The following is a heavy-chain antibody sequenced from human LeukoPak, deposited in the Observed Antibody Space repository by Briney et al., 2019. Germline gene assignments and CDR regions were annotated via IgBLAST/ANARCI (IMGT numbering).Heavy chain of an antibody. V-gene: IGHV3-48*01. CDR1: GFTFSSYG. Sequence: PGGSLRLSCAASGFTFSSYGMHWVRQAPGKGLEWVSYISSSSSTIYYADSVKGRFTISRDNAKNSLYLQMNSLRAEDTAVYYCARGMLDYDFWSGYRRALSYMDVWGKGTTVTVSS. D-gene: IGHD3-3*01. J-gene: IGHJ6*03. CDR3: ARGMLDYDFWSGYRRALSYMDV. CDR2: ISSSSSTI.